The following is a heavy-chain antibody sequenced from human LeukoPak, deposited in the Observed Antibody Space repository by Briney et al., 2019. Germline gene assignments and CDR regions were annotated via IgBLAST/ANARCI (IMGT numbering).Heavy chain of an antibody. D-gene: IGHD6-19*01. CDR3: ARDLGSGWTFDY. CDR1: AFTFSDCY. V-gene: IGHV3-11*05. J-gene: IGHJ4*02. CDR2: ISDSSTYT. Sequence: GGSLRLSCAASAFTFSDCYMAWIRQAPGKGLEWVSYISDSSTYTNYADSVKGRFTISRDNTKNSLYLQMNSLRAEDTAVYYCARDLGSGWTFDYWGQGALVTVSS.